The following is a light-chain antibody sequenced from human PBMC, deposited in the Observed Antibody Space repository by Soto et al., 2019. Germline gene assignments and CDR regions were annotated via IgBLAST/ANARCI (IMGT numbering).Light chain of an antibody. CDR1: QSISSW. Sequence: DIHMTQSPSILSAPLVDMVTISFLASQSISSWLAWYQQKPGKAPNLLIHKASHLESGVPSRFSGSGSGTEFTLTISSLQPGDFATYYCQHYNTYPWTFGQGTKVDI. CDR2: KAS. V-gene: IGKV1-5*03. J-gene: IGKJ1*01. CDR3: QHYNTYPWT.